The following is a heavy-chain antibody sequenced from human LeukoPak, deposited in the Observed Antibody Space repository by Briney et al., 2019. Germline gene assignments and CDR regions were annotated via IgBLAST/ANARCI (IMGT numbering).Heavy chain of an antibody. CDR3: ARHAPHAGGSGSYTFYYYYYMDV. D-gene: IGHD3-10*01. J-gene: IGHJ6*03. CDR1: GYSINSAYY. CDR2: IYHSGST. Sequence: SETLSLTCTVSGYSINSAYYWGWIRQPPGKGLEWIGSIYHSGSTNYNPSLKSRVTISVDTSKNQFSLKLSSVTAADTAVYYCARHAPHAGGSGSYTFYYYYYMDVWGKGTTVTISS. V-gene: IGHV4-38-2*02.